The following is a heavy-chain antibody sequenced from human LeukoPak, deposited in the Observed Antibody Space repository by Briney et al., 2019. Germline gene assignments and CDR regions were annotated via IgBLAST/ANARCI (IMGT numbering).Heavy chain of an antibody. CDR2: IIPIFGTA. J-gene: IGHJ5*02. D-gene: IGHD6-25*01. Sequence: GASVKVSCKASGGTFSSYAISWVRQAPGQGLEWMGGIIPIFGTANYAQKFQGRVTITADESTSTAYMELGSLRSEDTAVYYCARDLSRRLDPWGQGTLVTVSS. V-gene: IGHV1-69*13. CDR3: ARDLSRRLDP. CDR1: GGTFSSYA.